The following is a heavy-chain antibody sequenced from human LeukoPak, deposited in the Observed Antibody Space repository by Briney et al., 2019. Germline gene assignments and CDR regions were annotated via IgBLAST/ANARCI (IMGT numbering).Heavy chain of an antibody. CDR3: ARDFGHDFWSGYGRFDP. CDR2: IYHSGSS. J-gene: IGHJ5*02. V-gene: IGHV4-30-4*08. Sequence: SETLSLTCTVSGYSISSGYYWSWIRQPRGKGLEWIGYIYHSGSSYYNPSLKSRVTISVDTSKNQFSLKLSSVTAADTAVYYCARDFGHDFWSGYGRFDPWGQGTLVTVSS. CDR1: GYSISSGYY. D-gene: IGHD3-3*01.